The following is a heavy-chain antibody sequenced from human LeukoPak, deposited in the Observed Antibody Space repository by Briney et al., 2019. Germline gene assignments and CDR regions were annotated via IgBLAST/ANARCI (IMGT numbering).Heavy chain of an antibody. V-gene: IGHV3-23*01. J-gene: IGHJ3*02. Sequence: PGGSLRLSCAASGFTFSSYAMSWVRQAPGKGLEWVSGISGSGGITYSADSVKGRFTISRDNSKNTLYLQMNSLRVEDTAVYYCAKEEAADGDAFDIWGQGTMVTVSS. CDR2: ISGSGGIT. D-gene: IGHD6-25*01. CDR1: GFTFSSYA. CDR3: AKEEAADGDAFDI.